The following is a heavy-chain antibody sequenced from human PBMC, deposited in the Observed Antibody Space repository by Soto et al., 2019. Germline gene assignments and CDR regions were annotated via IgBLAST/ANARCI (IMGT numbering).Heavy chain of an antibody. CDR1: GGPFSSYA. V-gene: IGHV1-69*01. Sequence: QVQLVQSGTEVKKPGSSVKVSCKASGGPFSSYAISWVRQAPGQGLEWMGGIIPIFGTANYAQKFQGRVTITADESTSTAYMELSSLRFEYTAVYYCARAIVGPTTTGWLDPWGQGTLVTVSS. D-gene: IGHD1-26*01. CDR2: IIPIFGTA. CDR3: ARAIVGPTTTGWLDP. J-gene: IGHJ5*02.